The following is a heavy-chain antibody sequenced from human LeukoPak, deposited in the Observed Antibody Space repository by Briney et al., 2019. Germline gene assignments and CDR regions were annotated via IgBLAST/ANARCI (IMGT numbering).Heavy chain of an antibody. CDR2: IYTSGST. CDR3: ASAAITITIFGVELNAFDI. D-gene: IGHD3-3*01. Sequence: SETLSLTCTVSGGSIGSGSYYWSWIRQPAGKGLEWIGRIYTSGSTNYNPSLKSRVTISVDTSKNQFSLKLSSVTAADTAVYYCASAAITITIFGVELNAFDIWGQGTMVTVSS. CDR1: GGSIGSGSYY. J-gene: IGHJ3*02. V-gene: IGHV4-61*02.